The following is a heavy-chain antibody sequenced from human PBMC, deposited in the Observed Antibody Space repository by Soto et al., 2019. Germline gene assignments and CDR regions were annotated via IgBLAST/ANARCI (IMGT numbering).Heavy chain of an antibody. Sequence: VQLVESGGGAVQPGRSLRLSCVASGFTFSSYGMHWVRQAPGKGLEWVANMKQDGSEKYYLDSVKGRFTISRDNAKNSLFLQMNSLRAEDTAVYYCAGGVYELDPWGQGTLVTVSS. CDR1: GFTFSSYG. J-gene: IGHJ5*02. CDR3: AGGVYELDP. CDR2: MKQDGSEK. V-gene: IGHV3-7*04. D-gene: IGHD3-16*01.